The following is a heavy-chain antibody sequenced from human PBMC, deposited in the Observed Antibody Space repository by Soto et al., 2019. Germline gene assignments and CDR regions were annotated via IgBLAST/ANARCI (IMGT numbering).Heavy chain of an antibody. CDR3: ARDGYYDSSGYTTAYYYYGMDV. Sequence: ASVKVSCKASGYTFTSYGSSWVRQAPGQGLEWMGWISAYNGNTNYAQKLQGRVTMTTDTSTSTAYMELRSLRSDDTAVYYCARDGYYDSSGYTTAYYYYGMDVWGQGTTVTVSS. D-gene: IGHD3-22*01. V-gene: IGHV1-18*04. J-gene: IGHJ6*02. CDR2: ISAYNGNT. CDR1: GYTFTSYG.